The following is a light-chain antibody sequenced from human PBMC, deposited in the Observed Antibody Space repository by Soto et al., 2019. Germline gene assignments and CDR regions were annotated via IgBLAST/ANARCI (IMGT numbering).Light chain of an antibody. V-gene: IGLV2-14*01. CDR3: SSYTAGGTS. Sequence: QSALTQPASVSGSPGQSITISCTGTSGDVGGYYYVSWYQQLPGKAPNLMISEVSNRPSGVSNRFSGSKSGNTASLTISGLQAEDEADYYCSSYTAGGTSFGTETKGTVL. J-gene: IGLJ1*01. CDR2: EVS. CDR1: SGDVGGYYY.